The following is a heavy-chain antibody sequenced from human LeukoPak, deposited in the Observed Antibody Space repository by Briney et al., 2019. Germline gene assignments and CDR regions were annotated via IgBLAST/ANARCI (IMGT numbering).Heavy chain of an antibody. CDR3: AREGYYDSSGYPDAFDI. J-gene: IGHJ3*02. Sequence: SETLSLTCTVSGGSISSDSYYWAWIRQPPGKGLEWIASIYYSGSTNYNPSLKSRVTISVDTSKNQFSLKLSSVTAADTAVYYCAREGYYDSSGYPDAFDIWGQGTMVTVSS. CDR2: IYYSGST. CDR1: GGSISSDSYY. V-gene: IGHV4-39*07. D-gene: IGHD3-22*01.